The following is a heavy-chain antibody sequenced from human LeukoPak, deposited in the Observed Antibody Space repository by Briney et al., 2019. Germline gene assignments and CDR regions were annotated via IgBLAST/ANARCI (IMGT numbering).Heavy chain of an antibody. CDR1: GGSISSSSYY. CDR3: ARHARRDYYDSSGIN. CDR2: IYYSGST. V-gene: IGHV4-39*01. Sequence: SETLSLTCTVSGGSISSSSYYWGWIRQPPGKGLEWIETIYYSGSTYYNPFLKSRVTISVDTSKNQFSLKLSSVTAADTAVYYCARHARRDYYDSSGINWGQGTLVTVSS. D-gene: IGHD3-22*01. J-gene: IGHJ4*02.